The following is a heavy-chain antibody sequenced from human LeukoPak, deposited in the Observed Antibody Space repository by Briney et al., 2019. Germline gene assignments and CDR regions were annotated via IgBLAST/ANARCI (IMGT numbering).Heavy chain of an antibody. CDR2: LYAGGST. CDR1: GFIVSEKY. CDR3: ARVDGTWLQFDY. Sequence: GGSLRLSCEASGFIVSEKYVSWVRQPPGKGLEWVSVLYAGGSTYYADSVEDRFTISRESYKNTFYLQMNNLRADDTAVYYCARVDGTWLQFDYWGQGTLVTVSS. J-gene: IGHJ4*02. D-gene: IGHD5-24*01. V-gene: IGHV3-66*01.